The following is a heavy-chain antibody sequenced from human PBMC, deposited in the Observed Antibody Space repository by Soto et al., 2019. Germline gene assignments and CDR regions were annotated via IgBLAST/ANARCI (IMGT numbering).Heavy chain of an antibody. CDR1: GGSFSGYY. V-gene: IGHV4-34*01. D-gene: IGHD3-3*01. CDR2: INHSGST. J-gene: IGHJ6*03. CDR3: ASGYYEGYYYYMDV. Sequence: SQTLSLTCAVYGGSFSGYYWSWIRQPPGKGLEWIGEINHSGSTNYNPSLKSRVTISVDTSKNQFSLKLSSVTAADTAVYYCASGYYEGYYYYMDVWGKGTTVNVSS.